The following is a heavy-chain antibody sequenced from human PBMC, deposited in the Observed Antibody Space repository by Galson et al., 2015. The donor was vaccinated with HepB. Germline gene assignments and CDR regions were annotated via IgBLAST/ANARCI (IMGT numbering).Heavy chain of an antibody. V-gene: IGHV3-23*01. D-gene: IGHD1-26*01. CDR2: ISGSGGST. CDR3: AKGVVGATSFDY. CDR1: GFTFSSYA. J-gene: IGHJ4*02. Sequence: SLRLSCADSGFTFSSYAMSWVRQAPGKGLEWVSAISGSGGSTYYADSVKGRFTISRDNSKNTLYLQMNSLRAEDTAVYYCAKGVVGATSFDYWGQGTLVTVSS.